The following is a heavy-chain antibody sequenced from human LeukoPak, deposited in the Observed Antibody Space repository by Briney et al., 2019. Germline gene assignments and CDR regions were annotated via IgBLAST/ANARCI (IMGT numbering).Heavy chain of an antibody. J-gene: IGHJ4*02. CDR3: ARGGGSYLI. D-gene: IGHD1-26*01. CDR1: GYTFTGYY. V-gene: IGHV1-2*02. CDR2: INPNGGGT. Sequence: PEASVKVSCKASGYTFTGYYIHWVRQAPGQRLEWVGWINPNGGGTNYAQKFQGRVTMTRDTSISTAYMELSRLTSDDTAVYYCARGGGSYLIWGQGTLVTVSS.